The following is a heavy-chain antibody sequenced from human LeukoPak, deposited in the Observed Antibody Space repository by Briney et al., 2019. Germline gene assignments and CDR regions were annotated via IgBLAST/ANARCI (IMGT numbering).Heavy chain of an antibody. CDR3: AGSGGCSSTSCKGYFDY. CDR2: ISYDGSNK. V-gene: IGHV3-30-3*01. Sequence: GGSLRLSCAASGFTFSSYAMHWVRQAPGKGLEWVAVISYDGSNKYYADSVKGRFTISRDNSKNTLYLQMNSLRAEDAAVYYCAGSGGCSSTSCKGYFDYWGQGTLVTVSS. D-gene: IGHD2-2*01. J-gene: IGHJ4*02. CDR1: GFTFSSYA.